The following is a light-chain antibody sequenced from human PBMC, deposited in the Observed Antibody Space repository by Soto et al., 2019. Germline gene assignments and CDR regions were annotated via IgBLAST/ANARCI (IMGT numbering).Light chain of an antibody. J-gene: IGKJ2*01. V-gene: IGKV3-15*01. CDR2: GAS. CDR1: QTISSN. CDR3: QQYHNWPPQYT. Sequence: EIEMTQYPATLSVSPGERATLSCRASQTISSNLAWYQQKPGQAPRLLIHGASTRATGVPARFSGSGSGTEFTLTISSLPSEDLAVYYCQQYHNWPPQYTFGQGTKLQIK.